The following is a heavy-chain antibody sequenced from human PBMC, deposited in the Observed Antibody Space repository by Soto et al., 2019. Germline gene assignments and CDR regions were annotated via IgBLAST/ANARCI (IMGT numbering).Heavy chain of an antibody. Sequence: AVGSLRLSCAASGFTFSDYAMNWVRQAPGKGLEWVSSISSSSYYIYYADSMKGRFTISRDNAKNSLYLQMNSLRAEDTAVYYCAREKQDEAFDIWGQGTMVTVS. J-gene: IGHJ3*02. CDR1: GFTFSDYA. CDR2: ISSSSYYI. V-gene: IGHV3-21*01. CDR3: AREKQDEAFDI.